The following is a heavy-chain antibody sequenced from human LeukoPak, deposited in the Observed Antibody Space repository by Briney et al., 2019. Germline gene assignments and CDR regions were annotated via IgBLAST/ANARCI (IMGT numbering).Heavy chain of an antibody. CDR2: IYYSGST. J-gene: IGHJ4*02. CDR3: ARGYRGYSTISEVIDY. V-gene: IGHV4-30-4*01. CDR1: GGSISSGDYY. Sequence: SETLSLTCTVSGGSISSGDYYWSWIRQPPGKGLEWIGYIYYSGSTYYNPSLKSRVTISVDTSKNQFSLKLSSVTAADTAVYYCARGYRGYSTISEVIDYWGQGTLVTVSS. D-gene: IGHD2/OR15-2a*01.